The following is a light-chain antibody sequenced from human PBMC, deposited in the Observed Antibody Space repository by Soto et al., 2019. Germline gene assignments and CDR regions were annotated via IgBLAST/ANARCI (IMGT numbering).Light chain of an antibody. CDR2: EVS. V-gene: IGLV2-14*01. Sequence: QSVLTQPASVSGSPGQSITISCGGTGDDIGGYNFVSWYQHHPDKAPKLMISEVSNRPSGVSDRFSGSKSGNTASLTISGLQAEDEADYYCASLTTTSFVFGTGTKVTVL. CDR1: GDDIGGYNF. J-gene: IGLJ1*01. CDR3: ASLTTTSFV.